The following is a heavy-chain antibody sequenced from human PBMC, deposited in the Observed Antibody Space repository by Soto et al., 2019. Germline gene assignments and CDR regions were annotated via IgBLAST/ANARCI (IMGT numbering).Heavy chain of an antibody. D-gene: IGHD2-15*01. V-gene: IGHV1-46*03. CDR1: GNTFTNYY. J-gene: IGHJ5*02. Sequence: ASVKVSCKASGNTFTNYYIHWVRQAPGQGLEWLGIISPSGASTSYAQKFQDRVTMTRDTSASTVYMDLSSLTSDDMAVYYCAGRDCSGGTCLGLDPWGQGTLVTVSS. CDR3: AGRDCSGGTCLGLDP. CDR2: ISPSGAST.